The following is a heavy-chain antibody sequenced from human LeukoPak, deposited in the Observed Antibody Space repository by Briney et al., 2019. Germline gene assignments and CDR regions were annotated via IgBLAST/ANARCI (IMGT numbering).Heavy chain of an antibody. D-gene: IGHD3-22*01. CDR2: TSSSDAGT. CDR1: GFPLSSYA. J-gene: IGHJ4*02. Sequence: GVSLRLSCAASGFPLSSYAMSWVRQAPGKGLEWVSATSSSDAGTYYADSVRGRFTISRDNSKNTLYLQMNSLRAEDTAVYYCARDLTRNYYDSSGLPTPTGGYFDYWGQGTLVTVSS. CDR3: ARDLTRNYYDSSGLPTPTGGYFDY. V-gene: IGHV3-23*01.